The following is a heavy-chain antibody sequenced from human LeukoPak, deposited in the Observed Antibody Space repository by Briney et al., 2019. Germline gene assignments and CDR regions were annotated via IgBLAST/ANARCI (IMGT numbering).Heavy chain of an antibody. J-gene: IGHJ6*03. V-gene: IGHV3-64*01. CDR3: AKSMRRIYYYYYMDV. CDR2: ISSNGGST. CDR1: GFTFSSYA. D-gene: IGHD2/OR15-2a*01. Sequence: GGSLRLSCAASGFTFSSYAMHWVRQAPGKGLEYVSAISSNGGSTYYANSVKGRFTISRDNSKNTLYLQMGSLRAEDTAVYYCAKSMRRIYYYYYMDVWGKGTTVTISS.